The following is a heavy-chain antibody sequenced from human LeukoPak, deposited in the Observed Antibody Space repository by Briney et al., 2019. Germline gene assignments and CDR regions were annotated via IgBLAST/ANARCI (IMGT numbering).Heavy chain of an antibody. CDR3: AKGPLEGYSNSWRGDY. J-gene: IGHJ4*02. Sequence: PGGSLRLSCVVSGLTFSSYAMSWVRQAPGKGLEWVSAISGSGDYTYYADSVKGRFTISRDNSKNTLYLQMDSLRAEDTAIYYCAKGPLEGYSNSWRGDYWGQGTLVTVSS. V-gene: IGHV3-23*01. CDR2: ISGSGDYT. D-gene: IGHD6-13*01. CDR1: GLTFSSYA.